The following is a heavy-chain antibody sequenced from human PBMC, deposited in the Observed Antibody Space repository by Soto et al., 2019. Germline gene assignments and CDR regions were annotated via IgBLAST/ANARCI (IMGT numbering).Heavy chain of an antibody. J-gene: IGHJ6*02. V-gene: IGHV1-8*01. D-gene: IGHD2-2*01. CDR1: GYTFTSYD. Sequence: QVQLVQSGAEVKKPGASVKVSCKASGYTFTSYDINWVRQATGQGLEWMGWMNPNSGNTGYAQKFQGRVTMTRNTSISTAYRELSSLRAEDTAVYYCVIWDIVLVPAAMARYYYYGMDVGGQGTTVTVSS. CDR2: MNPNSGNT. CDR3: VIWDIVLVPAAMARYYYYGMDV.